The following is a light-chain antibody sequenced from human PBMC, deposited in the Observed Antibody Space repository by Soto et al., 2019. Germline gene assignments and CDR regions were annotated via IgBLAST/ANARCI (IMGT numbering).Light chain of an antibody. CDR2: DVS. J-gene: IGLJ3*02. V-gene: IGLV2-14*01. CDR3: SSYTTTSTWV. Sequence: QSALTQPASVSGSPGQSITISCTGTSRDVGAYDYVSWFQQHPYEAPKLMIYDVSNRPSGVSSRFSGSKSGNTASLTISGLQVEDEADYYCSSYTTTSTWVFGGGTKLTVL. CDR1: SRDVGAYDY.